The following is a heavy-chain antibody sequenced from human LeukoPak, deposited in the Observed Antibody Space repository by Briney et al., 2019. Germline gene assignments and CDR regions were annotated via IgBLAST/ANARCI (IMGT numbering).Heavy chain of an antibody. D-gene: IGHD6-6*01. J-gene: IGHJ6*02. Sequence: PGGSLRLSCAASGFTFSSYAMHWVRQAPGKGLEWVAVISYDGSNKYYADSVKGRFIVSRDNSKNTLYLQMNSLRADDTAVYYCARDHSSSPGRDGMDVWGQGTTVTVSS. CDR2: ISYDGSNK. CDR1: GFTFSSYA. CDR3: ARDHSSSPGRDGMDV. V-gene: IGHV3-30*04.